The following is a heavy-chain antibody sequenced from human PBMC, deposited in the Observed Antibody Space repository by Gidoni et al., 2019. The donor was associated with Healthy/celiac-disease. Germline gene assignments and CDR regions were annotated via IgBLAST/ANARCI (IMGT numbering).Heavy chain of an antibody. CDR2: ISWNSGSI. Sequence: EVQLVESGGGLVQPGRSLRLSCPASGFTFDDYAIHWVRQAPGKGLEWVSGISWNSGSIGYADSVKGRFTISRDNAKNSLYLQMNSLRAEDTALYYCAKSLSSSWYDYFDYWGQGTLVTVSS. CDR1: GFTFDDYA. D-gene: IGHD6-13*01. V-gene: IGHV3-9*01. CDR3: AKSLSSSWYDYFDY. J-gene: IGHJ4*02.